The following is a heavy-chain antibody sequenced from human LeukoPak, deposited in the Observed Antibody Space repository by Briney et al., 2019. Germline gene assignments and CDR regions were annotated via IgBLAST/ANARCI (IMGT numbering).Heavy chain of an antibody. J-gene: IGHJ4*02. CDR1: GFTFSSYS. V-gene: IGHV3-21*01. Sequence: PGGSLRLSCAASGFTFSSYSMNRVRQAPGKGLEWVSSISSSSSYIYYADSVKGRFTISRDNAKNSLYLQMNSLRAEDTAVYYCASPRRSSGWYAHDYWGQGTLVTVSS. CDR3: ASPRRSSGWYAHDY. D-gene: IGHD6-19*01. CDR2: ISSSSSYI.